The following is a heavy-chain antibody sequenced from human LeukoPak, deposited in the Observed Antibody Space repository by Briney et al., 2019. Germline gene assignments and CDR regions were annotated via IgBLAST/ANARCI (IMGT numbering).Heavy chain of an antibody. CDR1: GFTLTAYY. V-gene: IGHV1-2*02. D-gene: IGHD3-10*01. CDR2: INPTTGHT. Sequence: ASVQVSCQAFGFTLTAYYVHWFRQAPGQGLEWLGWINPTTGHTKNAEKLQGRVTMTRHTPITTVYMELNRLRSDDTATYYCARGGSGMVDLWGQGTLVSVSS. J-gene: IGHJ5*02. CDR3: ARGGSGMVDL.